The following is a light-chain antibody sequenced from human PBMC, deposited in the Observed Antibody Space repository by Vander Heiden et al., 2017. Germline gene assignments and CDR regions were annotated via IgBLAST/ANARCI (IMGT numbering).Light chain of an antibody. J-gene: IGLJ2*01. Sequence: SYELTQPPSASVSPGQTASITCSGDKLEDKYACWYQQKPGQSPVLVIYQDSKRPSGIPERFSGSNSGNTATLTISGTQAVDESDYYCQAWDSSTVVFGGGTKLTV. V-gene: IGLV3-1*01. CDR1: KLEDKY. CDR2: QDS. CDR3: QAWDSSTVV.